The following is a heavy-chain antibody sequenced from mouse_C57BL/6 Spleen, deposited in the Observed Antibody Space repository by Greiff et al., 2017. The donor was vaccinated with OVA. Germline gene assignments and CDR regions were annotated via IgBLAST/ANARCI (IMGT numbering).Heavy chain of an antibody. Sequence: EVQLQQSGPELVKPGASVKISCKASGYTFTDYYMNWVKQSHGKSLEWIGAINPNNSGTSYNQKLKGKATLTVDKSYSTAYMELRSLSSEDSAVDYCARSSYYYGSSWERWYFDVWGTGTTVTVSS. J-gene: IGHJ1*03. CDR3: ARSSYYYGSSWERWYFDV. CDR2: INPNNSGT. D-gene: IGHD1-1*01. CDR1: GYTFTDYY. V-gene: IGHV1-26*01.